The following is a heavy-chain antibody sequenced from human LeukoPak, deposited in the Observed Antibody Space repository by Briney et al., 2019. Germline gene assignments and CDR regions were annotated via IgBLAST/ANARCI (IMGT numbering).Heavy chain of an antibody. D-gene: IGHD3-22*01. J-gene: IGHJ4*02. CDR2: INQDGSET. CDR1: APTSSNYW. CDR3: ATSHDSSGCD. Sequence: GRSLRLSSAAYAPTSSNYWVSWDRQAPRKGLEWVANINQDGSETIYVWSVKGRLTISRDNAKNSVYLQMTTLRSEDAGVYSWATSHDSSGCDWGQGTLVTVSS. V-gene: IGHV3-7*01.